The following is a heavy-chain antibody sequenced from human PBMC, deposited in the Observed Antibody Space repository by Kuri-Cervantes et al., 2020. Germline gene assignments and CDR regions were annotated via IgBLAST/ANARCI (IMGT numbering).Heavy chain of an antibody. V-gene: IGHV5-51*01. D-gene: IGHD4-17*01. CDR1: GYSFSSHW. J-gene: IGHJ6*03. CDR3: ARRGVTTLYYYYYMDV. Sequence: GESLKISCKGSGYSFSSHWIGWVRQMPGKDLEWMGFTYPGYSDTRYSPSFQGQVTISVDKSSSTAFLQWSSLKASDTAMYYCARRGVTTLYYYYYMDVWGKGTTVTVSS. CDR2: TYPGYSDT.